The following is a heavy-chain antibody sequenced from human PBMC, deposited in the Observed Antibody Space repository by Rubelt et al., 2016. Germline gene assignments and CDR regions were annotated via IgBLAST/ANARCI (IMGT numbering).Heavy chain of an antibody. CDR1: GFPFSSYA. Sequence: LWGRGGGVVQPGGSLRLSCEASGFPFSSYAMSWVRPAPGKGLEWVSRVTGDGTNTNYADSVKGRFTISRDNAKNTLYLHVSSLRAEDTAVYYCARSVSYYFEHWSQGTLVTVSS. J-gene: IGHJ4*02. CDR2: VTGDGTNT. CDR3: ARSVSYYFEH. D-gene: IGHD5/OR15-5a*01. V-gene: IGHV3-74*01.